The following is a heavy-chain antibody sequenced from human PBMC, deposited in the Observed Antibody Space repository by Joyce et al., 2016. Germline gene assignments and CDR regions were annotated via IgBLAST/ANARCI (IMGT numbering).Heavy chain of an antibody. CDR2: ISAYNGNT. CDR1: GYTFSHYA. V-gene: IGHV1-18*04. CDR3: ARDPPSLTAAALFDH. J-gene: IGHJ4*02. D-gene: IGHD6-13*01. Sequence: QVQLVQSGAEVKKPGASVKVSCKASGYTFSHYAISWVRQAPGQGLEWMGWISAYNGNTNYARKLQGRVTLTTDTSTSTAYMELRSLRSDDTAVYYCARDPPSLTAAALFDHWGQGTLVTVSS.